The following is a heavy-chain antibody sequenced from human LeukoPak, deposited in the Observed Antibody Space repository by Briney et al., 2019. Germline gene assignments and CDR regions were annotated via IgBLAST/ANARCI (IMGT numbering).Heavy chain of an antibody. J-gene: IGHJ4*02. CDR3: TTDYYDSVGYSSYY. D-gene: IGHD3-22*01. CDR2: IKSETYGGTT. CDR1: GFTFSKAW. V-gene: IGHV3-15*01. Sequence: GGSLRLSCAASGFTFSKAWMSWVRQAPGRGLEWVGRIKSETYGGTTDYAAPVSGRFTISRDDSKNTLYLQMNGLKAEDTAVHYCTTDYYDSVGYSSYYWGQGTLVTVSS.